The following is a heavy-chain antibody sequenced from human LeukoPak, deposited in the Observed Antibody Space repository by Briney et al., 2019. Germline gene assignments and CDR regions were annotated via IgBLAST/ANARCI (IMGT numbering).Heavy chain of an antibody. CDR3: ARADMVRDPYYFDY. CDR1: GYTFTSFG. V-gene: IGHV1-18*01. Sequence: ASVTVSCKASGYTFTSFGLSWVRQAPGQGLEWMGWISAYNGNTNYAQKLQGRVTMTTDTSTSTAYMELRSLGSDDTAVYYCARADMVRDPYYFDYWGQGTLVTVSS. CDR2: ISAYNGNT. D-gene: IGHD3-10*01. J-gene: IGHJ4*02.